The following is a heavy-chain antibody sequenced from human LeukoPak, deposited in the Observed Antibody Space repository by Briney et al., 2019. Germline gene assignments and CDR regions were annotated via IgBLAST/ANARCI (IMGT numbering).Heavy chain of an antibody. CDR3: ARALVVPAAMVNWFDP. D-gene: IGHD2-2*01. CDR2: IYYSGST. J-gene: IGHJ5*02. Sequence: ASETLSLTCTVSGGSMSSYYWSWIRQPPGKGLEWIGYIYYSGSTNYNPSLKSRVTISVDTSKNQFSLKLSSVTAADTAVYYCARALVVPAAMVNWFDPWGQGTLVTVSS. CDR1: GGSMSSYY. V-gene: IGHV4-59*01.